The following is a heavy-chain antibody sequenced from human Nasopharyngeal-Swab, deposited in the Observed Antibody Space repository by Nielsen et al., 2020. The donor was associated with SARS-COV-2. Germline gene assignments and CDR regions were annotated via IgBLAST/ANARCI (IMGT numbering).Heavy chain of an antibody. CDR1: GFSLSTSAVG. J-gene: IGHJ5*02. V-gene: IGHV2-5*02. CDR3: AHNSGYCSGGSCSPGWFDP. Sequence: SGPTLVTPTQTLTLTCTFSGFSLSTSAVGVGWIRQPPGKALEWLALIYWDDDKRYSPSLKSRLTITKDTSKNQVVLTMTNMDPVDTATYYCAHNSGYCSGGSCSPGWFDPWGQGTLVTVSS. D-gene: IGHD2-15*01. CDR2: IYWDDDK.